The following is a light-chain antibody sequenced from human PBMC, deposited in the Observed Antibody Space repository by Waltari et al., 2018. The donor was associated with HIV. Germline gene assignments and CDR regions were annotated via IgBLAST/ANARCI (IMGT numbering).Light chain of an antibody. J-gene: IGKJ1*01. V-gene: IGKV3-20*01. Sequence: EIVLTQSPGTLSLSPGERATLSCRASQTVTSNSLAWYQQKPGQAPRLLIYGASSRATGVPDRFSGSGSETDFTLTISRLEPEDFAVYYCQQYARSPQTFGQGTKVEIK. CDR2: GAS. CDR3: QQYARSPQT. CDR1: QTVTSNS.